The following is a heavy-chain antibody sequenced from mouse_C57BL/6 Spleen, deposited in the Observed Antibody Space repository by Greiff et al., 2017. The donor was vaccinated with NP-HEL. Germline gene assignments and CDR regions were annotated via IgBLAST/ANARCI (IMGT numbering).Heavy chain of an antibody. Sequence: QVQLQQSGAELAKPGASVKLSCKASGYTFTSYWMHWVKQRPGQGLEWIGYINPSSGYTKYNQKFKDKATLTADKSSSTAYMQLSSLTYEDSAVYYCATRDSSGPYYFDYWGQGTTLTVSS. J-gene: IGHJ2*01. CDR1: GYTFTSYW. D-gene: IGHD3-2*02. V-gene: IGHV1-7*01. CDR3: ATRDSSGPYYFDY. CDR2: INPSSGYT.